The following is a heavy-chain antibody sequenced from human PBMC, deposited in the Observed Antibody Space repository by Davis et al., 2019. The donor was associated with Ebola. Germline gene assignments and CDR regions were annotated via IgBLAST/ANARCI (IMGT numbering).Heavy chain of an antibody. CDR1: GYTFTSYG. V-gene: IGHV1-18*04. J-gene: IGHJ6*04. CDR2: INPHNGNT. CDR3: ARDRAYCTHGACFTRYHDYGLDV. Sequence: AASVKVSCKASGYTFTSYGITWVRQAPGQGLEWMGWINPHNGNTNYAQNVQGRVTMTTDTSTSTAYMELRGLTSDDAAVYYCARDRAYCTHGACFTRYHDYGLDVWGKGTTVTVSS. D-gene: IGHD2-8*01.